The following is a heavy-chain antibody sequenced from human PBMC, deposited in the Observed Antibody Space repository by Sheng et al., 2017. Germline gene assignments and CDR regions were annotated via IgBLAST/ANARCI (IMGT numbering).Heavy chain of an antibody. D-gene: IGHD6-13*01. CDR2: IWYDGSNK. CDR3: ARDLGSSWLYFQH. V-gene: IGHV3-33*01. CDR1: GFTFSSYG. J-gene: IGHJ1*01. Sequence: QVQLVESGGGVVQPGRSLRLSCAASGFTFSSYGMHWVRQAPGKGLEWVAVIWYDGSNKYYADSVKGRFTISRDNSKNTLYLQMNSLRAEDTAVYYCARDLGSSWLYFQHWGPRAPWSPSPQ.